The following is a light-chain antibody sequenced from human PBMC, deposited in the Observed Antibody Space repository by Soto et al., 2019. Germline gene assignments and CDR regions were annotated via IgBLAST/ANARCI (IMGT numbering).Light chain of an antibody. Sequence: QSALTQPASVSGSPGQSITISCTGTSSDIGAYNLVSWYQQHPGEAPRLILFEGDQRPSGISRRFSASKSGNTASLIISGLQAEDEADYYCYSYAGRSNWVSGGGTKLTVL. V-gene: IGLV2-23*01. CDR1: SSDIGAYNL. CDR3: YSYAGRSNWV. CDR2: EGD. J-gene: IGLJ3*02.